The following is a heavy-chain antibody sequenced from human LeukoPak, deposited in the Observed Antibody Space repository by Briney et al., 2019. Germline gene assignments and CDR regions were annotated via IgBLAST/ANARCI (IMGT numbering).Heavy chain of an antibody. Sequence: GGSLRLSCAVSGFTFSSRLMHWVRQAPGKGLVWVALIKDDGTTNYTDSVRGRFTASRDDAKNTVYLQMSSLRADDTAVYYCHPLSYVSNWGQGTLVTVSS. V-gene: IGHV3-74*01. J-gene: IGHJ4*02. CDR2: IKDDGTT. CDR3: HPLSYVSN. CDR1: GFTFSSRL. D-gene: IGHD3-22*01.